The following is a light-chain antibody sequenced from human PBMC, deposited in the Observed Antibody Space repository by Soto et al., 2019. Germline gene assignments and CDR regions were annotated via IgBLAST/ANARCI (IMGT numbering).Light chain of an antibody. Sequence: DIQMTQSPSALSGPVGDRVTITCRASQTISSWLAWYQQKPGKAPKLLIYKASTLKSGVPSRFSGSGSGTDFTLTISCLQSEDFATYYCQQYNSYRMFGQGTKVDI. CDR2: KAS. J-gene: IGKJ1*01. CDR1: QTISSW. CDR3: QQYNSYRM. V-gene: IGKV1-5*03.